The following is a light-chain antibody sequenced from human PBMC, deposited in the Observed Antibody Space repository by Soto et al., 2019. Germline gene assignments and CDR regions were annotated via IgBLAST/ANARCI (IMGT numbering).Light chain of an antibody. CDR2: AAS. J-gene: IGKJ1*01. V-gene: IGKV1-33*01. Sequence: DIQMTQSPSSLSASVGDRVTITCRASQSISSYLNWYHQKPGKAPKLLIYAASSLQSGVPSRFSGSGSGTHFTFTISNLQPEDIATYYCQQYDNLPPTWTFGQGTKVDIK. CDR3: QQYDNLPPTWT. CDR1: QSISSY.